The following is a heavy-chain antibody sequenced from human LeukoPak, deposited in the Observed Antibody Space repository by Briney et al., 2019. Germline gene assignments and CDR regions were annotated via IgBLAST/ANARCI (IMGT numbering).Heavy chain of an antibody. V-gene: IGHV1-18*01. CDR1: GYTFTSYG. CDR3: ARVPIPEVLWFGEEQGGYYYYYMDV. D-gene: IGHD3-10*01. CDR2: ISAYNGKT. Sequence: EASVKVSCKASGYTFTSYGISWVRQAPGQGLEWMGWISAYNGKTNYAQKLQGRVTMTTDTSTSTAYMELRSLRSDDTAMYYCARVPIPEVLWFGEEQGGYYYYYMDVWGKGTTVTASS. J-gene: IGHJ6*03.